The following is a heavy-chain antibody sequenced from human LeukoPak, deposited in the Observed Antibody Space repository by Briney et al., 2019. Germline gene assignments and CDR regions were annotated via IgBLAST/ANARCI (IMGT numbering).Heavy chain of an antibody. J-gene: IGHJ4*02. Sequence: GGSLRLSCAASGFTFSSYTMNWVRQAPGKGLEWISSISSSSSYIYYADSVKGRFTISRDNAKNSLYLQMNSLRAEDTAVYYCASHLGVGDYYFDCWGQGSLVTVSS. V-gene: IGHV3-21*01. CDR3: ASHLGVGDYYFDC. D-gene: IGHD3-10*01. CDR1: GFTFSSYT. CDR2: ISSSSSYI.